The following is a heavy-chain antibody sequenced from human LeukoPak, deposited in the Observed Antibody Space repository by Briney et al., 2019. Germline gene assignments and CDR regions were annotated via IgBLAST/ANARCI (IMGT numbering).Heavy chain of an antibody. D-gene: IGHD3-22*01. V-gene: IGHV1-69*13. CDR1: GGTFSSYA. Sequence: ASVKVSCKASGGTFSSYAISWVRQAPGQGLEWMGGIIPIFGTANYAQEFQGRVTITADESTSTAYMELSSLRSEDTAVYYCARAPIGDSRSYFDYWGQGTLVTVSS. CDR3: ARAPIGDSRSYFDY. J-gene: IGHJ4*02. CDR2: IIPIFGTA.